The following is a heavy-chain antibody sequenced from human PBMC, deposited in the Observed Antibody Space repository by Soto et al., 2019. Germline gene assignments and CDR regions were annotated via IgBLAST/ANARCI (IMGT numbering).Heavy chain of an antibody. CDR2: IYPGDSDT. Sequence: PGESLKISCMGSGYKVSTWHNFTSYWIAWVRQMPGEGLEWMGIIYPGDSDTRYSPSFQGQVTISADKSINSVYLQWSSLKAFDTAMYYGARLASGGYYFDYWGQGALVT. D-gene: IGHD5-12*01. CDR1: GYKVSTWHNFTSYW. CDR3: ARLASGGYYFDY. V-gene: IGHV5-51*01. J-gene: IGHJ4*02.